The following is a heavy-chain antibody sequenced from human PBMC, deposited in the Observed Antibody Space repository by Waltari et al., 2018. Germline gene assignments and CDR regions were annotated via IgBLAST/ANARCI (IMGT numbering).Heavy chain of an antibody. CDR1: GYSFTSYW. Sequence: EVQLVQSGAEVKKPRESLKISCKGSGYSFTSYWIGRLRQMPGKGLEWMGIIYPGDSDTRYSPSFQGQVTISADKSISTAYLQWSSLKASDTAMYYCARLGKYYYYYMDVWGKGTTVTVSS. CDR2: IYPGDSDT. V-gene: IGHV5-51*01. J-gene: IGHJ6*03. CDR3: ARLGKYYYYYMDV.